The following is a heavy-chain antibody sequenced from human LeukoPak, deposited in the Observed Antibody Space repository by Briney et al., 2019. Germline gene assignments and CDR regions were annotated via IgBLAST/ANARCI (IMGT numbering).Heavy chain of an antibody. J-gene: IGHJ4*02. V-gene: IGHV4-34*01. Sequence: ASETLSLTCAVYGGSFRGYFWSWIRQPPGKGLEWIGEIKPSVTTNYNPSLKSRVTISGDTSKNQFSLKMTSVTAADTAVYYCTRLVYSSSSDNRFFDYWGQGTLVTVSS. CDR1: GGSFRGYF. CDR2: IKPSVTT. CDR3: TRLVYSSSSDNRFFDY. D-gene: IGHD6-6*01.